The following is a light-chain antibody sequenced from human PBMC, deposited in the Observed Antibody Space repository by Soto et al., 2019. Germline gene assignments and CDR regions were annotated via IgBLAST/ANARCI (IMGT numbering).Light chain of an antibody. CDR1: TSNIGSNA. V-gene: IGLV1-44*01. CDR3: AAWDGSLSAVL. CDR2: SNS. Sequence: QSAMTQPPSASGTPGQRVTISCSGSTSNIGSNAVNWYQHIPGTAPKLLIFSNSQRPTGVPDRFSGSKSGTSASLAISGLQSEDEADYYCAAWDGSLSAVLFGGGTKLTVL. J-gene: IGLJ2*01.